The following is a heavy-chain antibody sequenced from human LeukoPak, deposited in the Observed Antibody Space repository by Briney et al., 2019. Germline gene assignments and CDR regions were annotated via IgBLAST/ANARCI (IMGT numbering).Heavy chain of an antibody. V-gene: IGHV3-53*01. CDR3: ARGLYSSGWADFDY. Sequence: GGSLRLSCAASGFIVSSNYMSWVRQVPGKGLEWVSVIYNGGNTYYADSVKGRFTISRDNSKNTLYLQMNSLRAEDTAVYYCARGLYSSGWADFDYWGQGTLVTVSS. J-gene: IGHJ4*02. CDR2: IYNGGNT. CDR1: GFIVSSNY. D-gene: IGHD6-19*01.